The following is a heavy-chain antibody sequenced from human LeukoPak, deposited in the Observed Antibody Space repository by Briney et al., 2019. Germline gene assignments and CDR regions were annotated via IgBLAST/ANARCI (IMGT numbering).Heavy chain of an antibody. D-gene: IGHD3-3*01. J-gene: IGHJ6*02. CDR1: GYTFTSHY. V-gene: IGHV1-46*01. Sequence: ASVKVSCKASGYTFTSHYMHWVRQAPGQGLEWMGVINPSGGFTSYAQKLQDRLTLTRDTSTTTVYMQLSSLRSEDTAVYYCARGRNTIFGVGGIGYGMDVWGQGTTVTVSS. CDR2: INPSGGFT. CDR3: ARGRNTIFGVGGIGYGMDV.